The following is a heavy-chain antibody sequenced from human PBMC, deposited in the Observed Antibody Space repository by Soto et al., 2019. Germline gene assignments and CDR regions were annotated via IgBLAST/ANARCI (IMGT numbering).Heavy chain of an antibody. J-gene: IGHJ6*02. Sequence: GGSLRLSCAASGFTFSNAWMNWVRQAPGKGLEWVGRIKSKTDGGTTDYAAPVKGRFTISRDDSKNTLYLQMNSLKTEDTAVYYCTTLYMITFGGVIVIPTWGAPPDKNYYYYGMDVWGQGTTVTVSS. D-gene: IGHD3-16*02. CDR1: GFTFSNAW. CDR2: IKSKTDGGTT. V-gene: IGHV3-15*07. CDR3: TTLYMITFGGVIVIPTWGAPPDKNYYYYGMDV.